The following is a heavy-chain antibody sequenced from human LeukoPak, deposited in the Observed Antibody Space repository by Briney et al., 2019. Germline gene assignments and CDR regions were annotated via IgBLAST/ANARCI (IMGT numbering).Heavy chain of an antibody. CDR1: GGPISRYY. Sequence: SETLSLTCTVSGGPISRYYWSWIRQPPGKGLEWIGEINHSGSTNYNPSLKSRVTISVDTSKNQFSLKLSSVTAADTAVYYCARHTSGWYNYFDYWGQGTLVTVSS. CDR2: INHSGST. CDR3: ARHTSGWYNYFDY. V-gene: IGHV4-34*01. D-gene: IGHD6-19*01. J-gene: IGHJ4*02.